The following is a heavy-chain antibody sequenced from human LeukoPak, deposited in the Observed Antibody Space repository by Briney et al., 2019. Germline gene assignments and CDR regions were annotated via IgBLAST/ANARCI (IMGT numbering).Heavy chain of an antibody. J-gene: IGHJ4*02. CDR2: ISGSGGST. CDR3: AKGTAAAGY. Sequence: GGSLRLSCVASGFTSSAFWMSWVRRPPGKGLEWVSAISGSGGSTYYADSVKGRFTISRDNSKNTLYLQMNSLRAEDTAVYYCAKGTAAAGYWGQGTLVAVSS. D-gene: IGHD6-13*01. CDR1: GFTSSAFW. V-gene: IGHV3-23*01.